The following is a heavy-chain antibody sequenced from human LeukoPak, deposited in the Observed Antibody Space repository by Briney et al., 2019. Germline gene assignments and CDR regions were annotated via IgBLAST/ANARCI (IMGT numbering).Heavy chain of an antibody. CDR2: ISYDGSNK. CDR1: GFTFSSYT. D-gene: IGHD3-22*01. J-gene: IGHJ4*02. CDR3: LRENHDSGWSFDY. V-gene: IGHV3-30-3*01. Sequence: GGSLRLSCAASGFTFSSYTLHWVRQAPGKGLEWVAVISYDGSNKYYAASVKGRFSISRDNAKNSLYLEMNSLRAEDTAVYYCLRENHDSGWSFDYWGQGTLVTVSS.